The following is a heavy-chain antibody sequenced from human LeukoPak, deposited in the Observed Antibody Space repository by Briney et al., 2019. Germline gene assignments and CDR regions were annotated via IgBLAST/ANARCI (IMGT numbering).Heavy chain of an antibody. V-gene: IGHV3-48*03. Sequence: GGSLRLSCAASGFSFSSNEMNWVRQAPGKGLEWVSYISSSGDTIYYADSVQGRFTISRDNAKNSLYLQMNSLRAEDTAIYYCARSFWIGASVTWGQGTLVTVSS. CDR3: ARSFWIGASVT. CDR1: GFSFSSNE. J-gene: IGHJ5*02. D-gene: IGHD4/OR15-4a*01. CDR2: ISSSGDTI.